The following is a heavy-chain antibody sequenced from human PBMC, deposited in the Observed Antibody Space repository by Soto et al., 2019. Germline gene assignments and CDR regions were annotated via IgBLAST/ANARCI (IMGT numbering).Heavy chain of an antibody. CDR1: GINFNNYW. CDR3: ERYYYDSSLYDGMDV. CDR2: INNVASII. Sequence: PGGSLRLSCAVAGINFNNYWMHWIRQTPGKGLVWVSHINNVASIINYADSVRGRFTISRDNAGNTLYLQMSGLRDEDRAVYYDERYYYDSSLYDGMDVWGQATTV. V-gene: IGHV3-74*01. D-gene: IGHD3-22*01. J-gene: IGHJ6*02.